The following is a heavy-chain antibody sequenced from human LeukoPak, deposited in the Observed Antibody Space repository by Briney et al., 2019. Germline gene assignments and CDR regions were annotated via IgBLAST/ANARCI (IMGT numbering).Heavy chain of an antibody. D-gene: IGHD3-22*01. CDR2: VYHSGST. CDR1: GYSISSGYY. J-gene: IGHJ3*02. V-gene: IGHV4-38-2*02. CDR3: ARDIPHYDSSGLENAFDI. Sequence: SQTLSLTCIVSGYSISSGYYWGWIRQPPGKGLEWIGSVYHSGSTYYNPSLKSRVTISVDTSKNQFSLKLSSVTAADTAVYYCARDIPHYDSSGLENAFDIWGQGTMVTVSS.